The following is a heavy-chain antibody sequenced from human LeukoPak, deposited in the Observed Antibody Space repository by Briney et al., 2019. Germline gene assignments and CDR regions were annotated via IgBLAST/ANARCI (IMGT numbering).Heavy chain of an antibody. D-gene: IGHD2-2*01. CDR1: GFTFSSYS. V-gene: IGHV3-21*04. CDR3: AKGHIVVVPAAIGYNWFDP. Sequence: GGSLRLSCAASGFTFSSYSMNWVRQAPGKGLEWVSSISSSSSYIYYADSVKGRFTISRDNSKNTLYLQMNSLRAEDTAVYYCAKGHIVVVPAAIGYNWFDPWGQGTLVTVSS. CDR2: ISSSSSYI. J-gene: IGHJ5*02.